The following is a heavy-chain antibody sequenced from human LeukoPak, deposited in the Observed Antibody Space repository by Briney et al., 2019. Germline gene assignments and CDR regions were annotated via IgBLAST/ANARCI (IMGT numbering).Heavy chain of an antibody. CDR3: ARAIRMVRGVIPFYYGMDV. CDR1: GGSVSSGSYY. V-gene: IGHV4-61*01. D-gene: IGHD3-10*01. CDR2: IYYSGGT. J-gene: IGHJ6*04. Sequence: SETLSLTCTVSGGSVSSGSYYWTWIRQPPGKGLEWIGYIYYSGGTNYNPSLKSRCIISVDTSKNQFSLKLSSVTAADPAVYYCARAIRMVRGVIPFYYGMDVWGKGTTVTVSS.